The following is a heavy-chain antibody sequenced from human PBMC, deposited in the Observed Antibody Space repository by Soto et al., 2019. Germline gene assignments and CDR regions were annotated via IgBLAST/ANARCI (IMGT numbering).Heavy chain of an antibody. CDR3: ARVVSFWSGSGYYYYGMDV. J-gene: IGHJ6*02. V-gene: IGHV4-61*01. Sequence: KTSETLSLTCTVSGGSLTRGSYYWSWIRQPPGKGLEWIGYIYYSGSTNYNPSLKSRVTISVDTSKNQFSLKLSSVTAADTAVYYCARVVSFWSGSGYYYYGMDVWGQGTTVTVSS. D-gene: IGHD3-3*01. CDR2: IYYSGST. CDR1: GGSLTRGSYY.